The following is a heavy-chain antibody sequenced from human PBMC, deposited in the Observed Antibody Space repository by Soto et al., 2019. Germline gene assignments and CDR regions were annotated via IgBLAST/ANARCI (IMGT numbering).Heavy chain of an antibody. Sequence: ASVKVSCKASGFTFTSSAFQWVRQARGQRLEWIGWIAVGSGYTNYAQRFQDRVTLTRDMSTATTYMELSRLTSEDTAIYYCAADAAAWQQMVPSDYWGQGTLGTVS. D-gene: IGHD2-8*01. CDR1: GFTFTSSA. CDR3: AADAAAWQQMVPSDY. J-gene: IGHJ4*02. V-gene: IGHV1-58*01. CDR2: IAVGSGYT.